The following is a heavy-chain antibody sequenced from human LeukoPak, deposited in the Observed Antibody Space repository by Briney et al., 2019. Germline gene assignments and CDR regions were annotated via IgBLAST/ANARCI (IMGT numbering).Heavy chain of an antibody. V-gene: IGHV5-10-1*01. J-gene: IGHJ1*01. D-gene: IGHD6-19*01. CDR1: GYSFTSYW. CDR2: IDPSDSYT. CDR3: AGAGIAVAGNAEYFQH. Sequence: GESLKISCKGSGYSFTSYWISWVRQLPGKGLEWMGRIDPSDSYTNYSPSFQGHVTISADKSISTAYLQWSSLKASDTAMYYCAGAGIAVAGNAEYFQHWGQGTLVTVSS.